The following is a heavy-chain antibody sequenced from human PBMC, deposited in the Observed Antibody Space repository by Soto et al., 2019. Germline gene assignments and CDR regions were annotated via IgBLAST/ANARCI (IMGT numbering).Heavy chain of an antibody. V-gene: IGHV4-34*01. Sequence: QVQLQQWGAGLLKPSVTLSLNCAVYGGSFYWTWIRQPPGKGLEWIGEIRHSGSTNYNPSLKSRVSISIDRSKSQVSLTVYSVTAADTAVYYCARGGGDYDYAVDVWGQGTTVTVSS. CDR2: IRHSGST. CDR1: GGSFY. J-gene: IGHJ6*02. CDR3: ARGGGDYDYAVDV. D-gene: IGHD4-17*01.